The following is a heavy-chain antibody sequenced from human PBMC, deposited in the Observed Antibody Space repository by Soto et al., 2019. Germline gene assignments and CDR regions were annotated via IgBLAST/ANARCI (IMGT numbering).Heavy chain of an antibody. CDR2: ISAFNGNT. J-gene: IGHJ3*02. CDR1: GYTFTHYG. Sequence: QVQLVQSGAEVRKPGASVKVSCKASGYTFTHYGISWVRQAPGQGLAWMGWISAFNGNTKYVENLQYRGTMTTDTSTTTSYVELMSLRSDDTAMYYCARVYGSGSYIAFDIWGQGTMVPVSS. V-gene: IGHV1-18*01. D-gene: IGHD3-10*01. CDR3: ARVYGSGSYIAFDI.